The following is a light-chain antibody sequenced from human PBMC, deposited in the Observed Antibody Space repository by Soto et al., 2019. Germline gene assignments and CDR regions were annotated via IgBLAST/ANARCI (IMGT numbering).Light chain of an antibody. CDR2: GAS. Sequence: EIVLTRSPGILSLSPGERASLSCGASQSISSSFLAWYQQKPGQAPRLLIYGASSRATGIPDRFSGTGSETDFTLTISRLEPEDFAVYYCQQYDNSPITFGQGTRLE. CDR1: QSISSSF. V-gene: IGKV3-20*01. CDR3: QQYDNSPIT. J-gene: IGKJ5*01.